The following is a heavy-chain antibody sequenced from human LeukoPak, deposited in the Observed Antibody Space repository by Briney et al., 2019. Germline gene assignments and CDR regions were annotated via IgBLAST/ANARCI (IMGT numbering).Heavy chain of an antibody. CDR3: ARDARSGSGSYYLWFDY. J-gene: IGHJ4*02. Sequence: SGGSLRLSCSASGFTFSSYAMHWVRQAPGKGLEYVSAISSNGGSTYYANSVKGRFTISRDNSKNTLYLQMGSLRAEDMAVYYCARDARSGSGSYYLWFDYWGQGTLVTVSS. D-gene: IGHD1-26*01. CDR1: GFTFSSYA. CDR2: ISSNGGST. V-gene: IGHV3-64*01.